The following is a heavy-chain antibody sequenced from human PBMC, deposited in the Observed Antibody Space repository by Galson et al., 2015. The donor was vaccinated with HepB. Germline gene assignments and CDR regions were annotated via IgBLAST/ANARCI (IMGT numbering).Heavy chain of an antibody. Sequence: SLRLSCAASGFTVSSNYMSWVRQAPGKGLEWVPVIYSGGSTQYADSVKGRFIISRDNSKNTVYLQMNSLRDEDTAVYYCARARGPYDSSDSWGQGTLVTVSS. CDR2: IYSGGST. CDR1: GFTVSSNY. CDR3: ARARGPYDSSDS. V-gene: IGHV3-66*02. D-gene: IGHD3-22*01. J-gene: IGHJ4*02.